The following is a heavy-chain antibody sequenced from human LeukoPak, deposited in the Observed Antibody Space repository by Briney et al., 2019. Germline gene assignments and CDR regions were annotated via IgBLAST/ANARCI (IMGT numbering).Heavy chain of an antibody. D-gene: IGHD3/OR15-3a*01. J-gene: IGHJ6*02. CDR1: GGSITSYY. CDR3: ARADQWTGSYGMDV. V-gene: IGHV4-59*01. CDR2: IYYSGTT. Sequence: SETLSLTCTVSGGSITSYYWSWIRQPPGKGLEWIGYIYYSGTTNYNPSLKSRVTISVDTSKNQFSLKLSSVTAADTAVYYCARADQWTGSYGMDVWGQGTTVTVSS.